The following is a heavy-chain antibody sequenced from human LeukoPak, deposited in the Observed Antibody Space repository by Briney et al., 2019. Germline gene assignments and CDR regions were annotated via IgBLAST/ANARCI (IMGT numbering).Heavy chain of an antibody. J-gene: IGHJ6*02. Sequence: PGGSLRLSCAASGFTFSDHFMSWIRQAPGKWLEWVSYISSGSVSIYYADSVKGRFTISRDNAKNFLYLQMNSLRPEDTALYYCAKWGAGLDYYYGLDVWGQGATVTVSS. V-gene: IGHV3-11*01. D-gene: IGHD1-26*01. CDR2: ISSGSVSI. CDR3: AKWGAGLDYYYGLDV. CDR1: GFTFSDHF.